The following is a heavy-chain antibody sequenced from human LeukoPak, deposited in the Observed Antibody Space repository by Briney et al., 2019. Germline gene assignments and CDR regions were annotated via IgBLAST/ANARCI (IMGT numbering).Heavy chain of an antibody. CDR1: GFTFSSYA. J-gene: IGHJ4*02. Sequence: GGSLRLSCAASGFTFSSYAMSWVRQAPGQGLEWVSAISGSGGSTYYADSVKGRFTISRDNSKNTLYLQMNSLRAEDTAVYYCAKPPRSTSCPDYWGQGTLVTASS. D-gene: IGHD2-2*01. V-gene: IGHV3-23*01. CDR2: ISGSGGST. CDR3: AKPPRSTSCPDY.